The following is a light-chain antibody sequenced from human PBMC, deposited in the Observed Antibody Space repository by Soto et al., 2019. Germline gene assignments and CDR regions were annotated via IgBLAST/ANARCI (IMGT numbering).Light chain of an antibody. CDR1: QAISSW. CDR2: SAS. Sequence: IQMTQSPSSVSASVGDRVTITCRASQAISSWLAWYQQKPGHPPNLLIYSASTLRSGVPSRFSGSESGAVFTLTISNLQPEDFATYYCQQASSFPLTFGGGTKVDIK. CDR3: QQASSFPLT. V-gene: IGKV1-12*01. J-gene: IGKJ4*01.